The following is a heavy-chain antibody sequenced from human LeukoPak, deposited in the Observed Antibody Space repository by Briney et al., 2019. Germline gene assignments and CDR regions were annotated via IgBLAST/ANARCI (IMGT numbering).Heavy chain of an antibody. V-gene: IGHV3-48*03. CDR2: ISSSGSTI. CDR3: ARTGSGSSSWGESGY. D-gene: IGHD6-13*01. Sequence: GGSLRLSCAASGFTFSSYEMNWVRQAPGKGLEWVSYISSSGSTIYYADSVKGRFTISRDNAKNSLYLQMNSLRAEDTAVYYCARTGSGSSSWGESGYWGQGTLVTVSS. CDR1: GFTFSSYE. J-gene: IGHJ4*02.